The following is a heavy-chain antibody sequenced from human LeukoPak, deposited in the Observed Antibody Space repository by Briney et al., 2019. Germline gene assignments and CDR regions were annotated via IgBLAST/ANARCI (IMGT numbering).Heavy chain of an antibody. V-gene: IGHV3-74*01. CDR3: AKWKYSNSGIDDY. D-gene: IGHD6-6*01. Sequence: GSLRLSCAASGFDFSSNWMHWVRHAPGLGLVWVSRIKGDGISTNYADSVKGRFTISRDIAKNTLYLQMNSLRAEDTAVYYCAKWKYSNSGIDDYWGQGTLVTVSS. CDR1: GFDFSSNW. J-gene: IGHJ4*02. CDR2: IKGDGIST.